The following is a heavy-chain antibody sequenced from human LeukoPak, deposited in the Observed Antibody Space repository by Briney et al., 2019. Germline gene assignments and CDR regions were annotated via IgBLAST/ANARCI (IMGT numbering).Heavy chain of an antibody. J-gene: IGHJ6*03. CDR1: NYPVTSDYY. D-gene: IGHD3-16*01. CDR2: IFHSGIA. CDR3: GRAGFGTAYNRFYYYMDV. V-gene: IGHV4-38-2*01. Sequence: SETLSLTCAVSNYPVTSDYYWVWIRQPPGQGLEWIGQIFHSGIAHYNPSLKSRVTMSVDTSRSQFSVNLNSVTAADTAVYYCGRAGFGTAYNRFYYYMDVWGKGTTVTVSS.